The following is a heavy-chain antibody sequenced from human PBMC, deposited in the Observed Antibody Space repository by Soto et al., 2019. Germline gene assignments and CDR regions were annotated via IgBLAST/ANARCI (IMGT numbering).Heavy chain of an antibody. V-gene: IGHV4-59*01. CDR1: GGSISSYY. CDR2: IYYSGST. D-gene: IGHD6-13*01. Sequence: QVQLQESGPGLVKPSETLSLTCTVSGGSISSYYWSWIRQPPGKGLEWIGYIYYSGSTNYNPSLKSRVTISVDTSKNQFSLKLSSVTAADTAVYYCARGINGGIAAAVTSYGMDVWGQGTTVTVSS. CDR3: ARGINGGIAAAVTSYGMDV. J-gene: IGHJ6*02.